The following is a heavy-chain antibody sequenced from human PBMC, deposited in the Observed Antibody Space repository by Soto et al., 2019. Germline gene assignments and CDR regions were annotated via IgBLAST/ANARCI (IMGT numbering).Heavy chain of an antibody. D-gene: IGHD2-2*01. CDR1: GYTFTSHG. V-gene: IGHV1-18*01. CDR3: ARAPSTSRFDY. J-gene: IGHJ4*02. CDR2: ISTYSGIR. Sequence: QVLLVQSGPEVRKPGASVKVSCKASGYTFTSHGVSWLRQAPGQGLEWLGWISTYSGIRNYARKFQDRVTMGSDTSTSTVYMELRSLTSNDTAMYYCARAPSTSRFDYWGQGTLVTVSS.